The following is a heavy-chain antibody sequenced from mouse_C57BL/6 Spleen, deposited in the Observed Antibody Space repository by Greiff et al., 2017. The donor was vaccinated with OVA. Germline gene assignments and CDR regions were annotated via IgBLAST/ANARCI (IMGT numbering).Heavy chain of an antibody. CDR3: AREEGNYYAMDY. CDR2: ISYDGSN. J-gene: IGHJ4*01. D-gene: IGHD2-1*01. V-gene: IGHV3-6*01. CDR1: GYSITSGYY. Sequence: EVQLVESGPGLVKPSQSLSLTCSVTGYSITSGYYWNWIRQFPGNKLEWMGYISYDGSNNYNPSLKNRISITRDTSKNQFFLKLNSVTTEDTATYYCAREEGNYYAMDYWGQGTSVTVSS.